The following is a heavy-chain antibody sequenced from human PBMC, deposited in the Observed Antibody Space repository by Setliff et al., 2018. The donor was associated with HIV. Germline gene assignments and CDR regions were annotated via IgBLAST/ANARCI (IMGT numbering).Heavy chain of an antibody. CDR2: LFYTGST. CDR3: ARLRPSVADRSYFDH. CDR1: GDSITSRNYH. J-gene: IGHJ4*02. V-gene: IGHV4-39*07. D-gene: IGHD6-19*01. Sequence: NPSETLSLTCAVSGDSITSRNYHWDWVRQPPGKGLEWIGSLFYTGSTSCSPSLKSRVTISGDTSKNQFFLNLTSVTAADTAVYYCARLRPSVADRSYFDHWGQGTLVTVSS.